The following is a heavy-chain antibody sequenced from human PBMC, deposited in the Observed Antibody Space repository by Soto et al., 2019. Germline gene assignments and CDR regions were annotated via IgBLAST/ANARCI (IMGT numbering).Heavy chain of an antibody. V-gene: IGHV1-58*01. Sequence: GASVKVSCKASGFTFTSYAVQWVRQARGQRLEWIGWIVVGSGNTNYAQKFQERVTITRDMSTSTAYMELSSLRSEDTAVYYCAAQPPTNYYDSSGYWYAFDIWGQGTMVTVSS. J-gene: IGHJ3*02. CDR2: IVVGSGNT. D-gene: IGHD3-22*01. CDR1: GFTFTSYA. CDR3: AAQPPTNYYDSSGYWYAFDI.